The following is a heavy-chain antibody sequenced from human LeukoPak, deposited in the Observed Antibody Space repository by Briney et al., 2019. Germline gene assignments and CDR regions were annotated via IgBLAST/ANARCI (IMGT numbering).Heavy chain of an antibody. J-gene: IGHJ4*02. CDR1: EFTFSSYW. CDR2: INGDGSST. V-gene: IGHV3-74*01. D-gene: IGHD1-7*01. CDR3: ARGGLTGTTIPYFDY. Sequence: GGSLRLSCTASEFTFSSYWMHWVRQPPGKGLVWVSRINGDGSSTSYADAVEGRFTISRDNAKNTLYLRMNSLRAEDTAVYYCARGGLTGTTIPYFDYWGQGTLVTVSS.